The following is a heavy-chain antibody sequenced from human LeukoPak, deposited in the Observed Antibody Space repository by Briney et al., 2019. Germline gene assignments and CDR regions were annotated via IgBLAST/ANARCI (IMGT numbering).Heavy chain of an antibody. V-gene: IGHV4-39*01. D-gene: IGHD1-14*01. CDR2: IYYTGTT. CDR1: GASISSSTYY. J-gene: IGHJ4*02. Sequence: SETLSLTCTVSGASISSSTYYWGCVRQPPGKGLEWIGTIYYTGTTYYNPSPRSRVTMSLDTSKNQFSLKLSSVTAADTAVYYCASHTGDPTGYLDYWGQGTLVTVSS. CDR3: ASHTGDPTGYLDY.